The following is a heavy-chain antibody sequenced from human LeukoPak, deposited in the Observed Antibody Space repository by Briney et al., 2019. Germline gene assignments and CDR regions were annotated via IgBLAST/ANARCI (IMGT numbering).Heavy chain of an antibody. V-gene: IGHV1-24*01. Sequence: ASVKVSCKLSGDTLTELSMHWVRQSPGKGLEWMGGFVPEDGETIYAQKFQGRVTMTEDTSTDTAYMELSSLRSDDTAVYFCATLPRGHLFDSWGQGTPVTVS. CDR3: ATLPRGHLFDS. D-gene: IGHD3-10*01. CDR1: GDTLTELS. CDR2: FVPEDGET. J-gene: IGHJ4*02.